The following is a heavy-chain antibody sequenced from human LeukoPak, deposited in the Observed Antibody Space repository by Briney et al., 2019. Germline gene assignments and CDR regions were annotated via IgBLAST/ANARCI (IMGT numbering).Heavy chain of an antibody. CDR2: IIPIFGTA. CDR3: AGDLGDYYFDY. V-gene: IGHV1-69*13. Sequence: SVKVSCKASGGTFSSYAISCVRQAPGQGLEWMGGIIPIFGTANYAQKFQGRVTITADESTSTAYMELSSLRSEDTAVYYCAGDLGDYYFDYWGQGTLVTVSS. D-gene: IGHD2-21*01. CDR1: GGTFSSYA. J-gene: IGHJ4*02.